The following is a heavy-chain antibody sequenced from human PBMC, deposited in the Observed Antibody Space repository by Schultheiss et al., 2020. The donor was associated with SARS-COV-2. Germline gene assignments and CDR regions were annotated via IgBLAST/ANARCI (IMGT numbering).Heavy chain of an antibody. D-gene: IGHD6-13*01. CDR3: ARGSGYSSSWGDDY. CDR1: GYTFTSYG. Sequence: ASVKVSCKASGYTFTSYGISWVRQATGQGLEWMGWMNPNSGGTNYAQKFQGRVTMTRDTSISTAYMELSRLRSDDTAVYYCARGSGYSSSWGDDYWGQGTLVTVSS. J-gene: IGHJ4*02. V-gene: IGHV1-2*02. CDR2: MNPNSGGT.